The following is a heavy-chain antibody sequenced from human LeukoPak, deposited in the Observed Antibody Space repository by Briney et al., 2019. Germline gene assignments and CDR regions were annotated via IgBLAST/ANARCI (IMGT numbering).Heavy chain of an antibody. CDR1: GFTFSSYG. CDR2: IWYDGSNK. J-gene: IGHJ4*02. D-gene: IGHD4-17*01. V-gene: IGHV3-30*02. Sequence: GGSLRLSCAASGFTFSSYGMHWVRQAPGKGLEWVAVIWYDGSNKYYADSVKGRLTISRDNSKNTLYLQMNSLRAEDTAVYYCAKDRDMTTVTGPDYWGQGTLVTVSS. CDR3: AKDRDMTTVTGPDY.